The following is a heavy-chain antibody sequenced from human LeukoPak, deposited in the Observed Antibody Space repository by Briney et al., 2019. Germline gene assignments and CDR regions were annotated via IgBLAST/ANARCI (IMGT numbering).Heavy chain of an antibody. CDR3: ARDAEYSGCALGYFDY. CDR2: IYTSGST. V-gene: IGHV4-61*02. Sequence: SETLSLTCTVSGGSISSGSYYWSWIRQPAGKGLEWIGRIYTSGSTNYNPSLKSRVTISVDTSKNQLSLKVNSVTAADTAVYYCARDAEYSGCALGYFDYWGQGTLVTVSS. J-gene: IGHJ4*02. D-gene: IGHD5-12*01. CDR1: GGSISSGSYY.